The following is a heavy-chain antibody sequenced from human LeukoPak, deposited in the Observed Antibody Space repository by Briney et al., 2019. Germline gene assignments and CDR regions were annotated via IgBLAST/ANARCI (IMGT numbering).Heavy chain of an antibody. J-gene: IGHJ6*03. CDR3: ARLSSTSQYYYYYYYMDV. D-gene: IGHD2-2*01. Sequence: GASVKVSCKASGYTFTSYGISWVRQAPGQGLEWMGWISAYNGNTNYAQKLQGRVTMITDTSTSTAYMELRSLRSDDTAVYYCARLSSTSQYYYYYYYMDVWGKGTTVTISS. CDR2: ISAYNGNT. CDR1: GYTFTSYG. V-gene: IGHV1-18*01.